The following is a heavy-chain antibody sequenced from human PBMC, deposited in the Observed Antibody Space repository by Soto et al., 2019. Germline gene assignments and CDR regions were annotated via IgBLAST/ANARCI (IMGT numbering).Heavy chain of an antibody. CDR3: AREYRLRVPSSILPEYSSSLFDY. D-gene: IGHD6-6*01. CDR1: GGSISSSNW. J-gene: IGHJ4*02. V-gene: IGHV4-4*02. CDR2: IYHSGST. Sequence: PSETLSLTCAVSGGSISSSNWWSWVRQPPGKGLEWIGEIYHSGSTNYNPSLKGRFTISRDNSKNTLYLQMNSLRAEDTAVYYCAREYRLRVPSSILPEYSSSLFDYWGQGTLVTVSS.